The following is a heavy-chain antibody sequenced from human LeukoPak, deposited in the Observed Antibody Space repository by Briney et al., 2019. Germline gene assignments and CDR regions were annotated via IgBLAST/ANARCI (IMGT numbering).Heavy chain of an antibody. CDR1: GGSISSGNW. D-gene: IGHD6-13*01. Sequence: SGTLSLTCVVSGGSISSGNWWSWVRQPPGKGLEWIGEIYHSGSTSYNPSVKSRVTMSVDRSKNQFSLKLNSVTAADTAVYYCARDEEHSSSRFDFWGQGILVTVSS. V-gene: IGHV4-4*02. J-gene: IGHJ4*02. CDR3: ARDEEHSSSRFDF. CDR2: IYHSGST.